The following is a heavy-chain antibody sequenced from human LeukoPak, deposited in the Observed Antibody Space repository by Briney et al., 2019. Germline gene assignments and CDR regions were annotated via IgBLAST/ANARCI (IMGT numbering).Heavy chain of an antibody. D-gene: IGHD6-13*01. J-gene: IGHJ4*02. CDR1: GFTLGSYW. V-gene: IGHV3-7*01. Sequence: GGSLRLSCAASGFTLGSYWMAWVRQAPGKELEWVATTKDDGSQKYYVDSVKGRFTISRDNAKNSLYLQMNSLEAEDTAVYYCAKDTTYSSSWHDYWGQGTLVTVSS. CDR2: TKDDGSQK. CDR3: AKDTTYSSSWHDY.